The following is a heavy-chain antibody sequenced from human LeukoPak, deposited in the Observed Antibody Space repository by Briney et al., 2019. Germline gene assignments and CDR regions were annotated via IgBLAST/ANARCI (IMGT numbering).Heavy chain of an antibody. CDR3: ARDQPSTLRFLDP. J-gene: IGHJ5*02. CDR1: RLPFSSYA. V-gene: IGHV3-21*01. CDR2: ISSSSGYI. Sequence: GGSLRLSCAASRLPFSSYAMSWVRQPPGKGLEWVSSISSSSGYINYAASVKGRFTISRDNAKNSLYLQMRSLTAEDTAVYYCARDQPSTLRFLDPRGQGTLVTVSS. D-gene: IGHD3-3*01.